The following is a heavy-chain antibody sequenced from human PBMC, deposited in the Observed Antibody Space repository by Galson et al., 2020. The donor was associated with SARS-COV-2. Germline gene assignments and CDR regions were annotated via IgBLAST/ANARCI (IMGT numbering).Heavy chain of an antibody. Sequence: SVKVSCNASGGTFSSYAISWVRQAPGQGLEWMVGIIPIFGTANYAQKFQGTVTITADESTSTAYMELSSLRSEDTAVYYCTRIYTMAAAGTGYNYGMDVWGQGTTVTVSS. CDR1: GGTFSSYA. V-gene: IGHV1-69*13. D-gene: IGHD6-13*01. CDR2: IIPIFGTA. J-gene: IGHJ6*02. CDR3: TRIYTMAAAGTGYNYGMDV.